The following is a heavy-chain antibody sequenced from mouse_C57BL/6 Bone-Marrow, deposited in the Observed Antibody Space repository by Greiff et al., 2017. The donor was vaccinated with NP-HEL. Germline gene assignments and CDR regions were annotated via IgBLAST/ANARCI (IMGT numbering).Heavy chain of an antibody. D-gene: IGHD2-4*01. CDR2: IYPRSGNT. CDR1: GYTFTSYG. CDR3: ARQGIYYDYDWFAY. V-gene: IGHV1-81*01. Sequence: ESGAELARPGASVKLSCKASGYTFTSYGISWVKQRTGQGLEWIGEIYPRSGNTYYNEKFKGKATLTADKSSSTAYMELRSLTSEDSAVYFCARQGIYYDYDWFAYWGQGTLVTVSA. J-gene: IGHJ3*01.